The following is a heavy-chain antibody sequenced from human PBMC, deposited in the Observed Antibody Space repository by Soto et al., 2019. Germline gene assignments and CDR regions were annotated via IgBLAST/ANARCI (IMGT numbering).Heavy chain of an antibody. J-gene: IGHJ6*02. Sequence: GGSLGLSCAASGFTFSISAMGWVLQAPGKGLEWVSAISGSGGSTYYADSVKGRFTISRDNSKNTLYLQMNSLRAEDTAVYYCAKYCSSTSCYIYYGMDVWGQGTTVTVSS. D-gene: IGHD2-2*02. CDR2: ISGSGGST. CDR3: AKYCSSTSCYIYYGMDV. V-gene: IGHV3-23*01. CDR1: GFTFSISA.